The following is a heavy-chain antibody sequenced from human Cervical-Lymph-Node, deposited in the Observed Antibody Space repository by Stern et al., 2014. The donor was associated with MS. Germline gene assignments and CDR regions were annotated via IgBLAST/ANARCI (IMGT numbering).Heavy chain of an antibody. CDR1: GFTFSNHT. Sequence: EMKLVESGAGLVKPGGSLRLSCAVSGFTFSNHTMNGVRQAPGKGLEWVASISSSIAYIYYANSVRGRFTISRDNAKNSLYQQMNSLRAEDTAVYYCARARRGFDYWGQGTLVIVSS. CDR3: ARARRGFDY. J-gene: IGHJ4*02. V-gene: IGHV3-21*06. CDR2: ISSSIAYI.